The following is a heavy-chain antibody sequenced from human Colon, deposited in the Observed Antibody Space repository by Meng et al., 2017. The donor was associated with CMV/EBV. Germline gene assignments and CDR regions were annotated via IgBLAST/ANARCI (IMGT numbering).Heavy chain of an antibody. CDR2: IKSKTDRGTT. CDR1: GFTFSNDW. J-gene: IGHJ4*02. D-gene: IGHD2-2*01. CDR3: TTPDIVVVPAASFDF. V-gene: IGHV3-15*01. Sequence: GESLKISCAASGFTFSNDWMSWVRQAPGKGLEWVGRIKSKTDRGTTDYAAPGNGRFTISSDDSKNTLYLQMNSLKTEDTAVYYCTTPDIVVVPAASFDFWGQGTLVTVSS.